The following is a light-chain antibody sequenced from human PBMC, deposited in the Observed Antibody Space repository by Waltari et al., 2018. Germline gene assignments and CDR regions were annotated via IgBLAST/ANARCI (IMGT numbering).Light chain of an antibody. CDR2: DVS. Sequence: QSALTQPASVSGSPGQSITISCTGTSSEVGGYNYVSWYQQHPGKAPKLMIYDVSKRPPGVSHRFSGSKSGYTASLTLSGLQAEDEADYYSRSYTSSSTYFFGTGTKVTVL. CDR1: SSEVGGYNY. J-gene: IGLJ1*01. CDR3: RSYTSSSTYF. V-gene: IGLV2-14*01.